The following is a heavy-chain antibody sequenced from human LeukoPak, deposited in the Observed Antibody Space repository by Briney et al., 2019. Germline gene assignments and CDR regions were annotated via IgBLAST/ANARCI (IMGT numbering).Heavy chain of an antibody. CDR1: GITVSSTC. CDR2: ICGDGST. CDR3: ARYDSDAGAVDV. J-gene: IGHJ6*04. Sequence: PGGTLRFSCAASGITVSSTCMSWVRQAPGKGLEWVSTICGDGSTYYADSVKGRFIISRDNSRNMLNLQMNSLRAEDTALYYCARYDSDAGAVDVWGKGTTVTASS. V-gene: IGHV3-66*01. D-gene: IGHD3-10*01.